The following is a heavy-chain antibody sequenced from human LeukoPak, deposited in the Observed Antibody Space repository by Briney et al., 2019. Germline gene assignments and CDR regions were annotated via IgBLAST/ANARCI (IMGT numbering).Heavy chain of an antibody. Sequence: ASVKVSCKASGYTFTGYYMHWLRQAPGQGLEWMGWINPNSGGTNYAQKFQGRVTMTRDTSISTAYMELSRLRSDDTAVYYCARETVDYYDSSGYFYDYWGQGTLVTVSS. J-gene: IGHJ4*02. CDR2: INPNSGGT. D-gene: IGHD3-22*01. CDR1: GYTFTGYY. V-gene: IGHV1-2*02. CDR3: ARETVDYYDSSGYFYDY.